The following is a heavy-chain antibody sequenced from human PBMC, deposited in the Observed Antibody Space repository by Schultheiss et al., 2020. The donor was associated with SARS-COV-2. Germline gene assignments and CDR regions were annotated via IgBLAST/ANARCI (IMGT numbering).Heavy chain of an antibody. V-gene: IGHV4-61*02. J-gene: IGHJ4*02. Sequence: SETLSLTCTVSGGSISSGSYYWSWIRQPAGKGLEWIGRIYTSGSSNYNPSLKSRVTISVDTSKNQFSLKLNSVTAADTAVYYCARDRGATSVNPFTFDYWGQGTLVTVSS. D-gene: IGHD3-10*01. CDR3: ARDRGATSVNPFTFDY. CDR2: IYTSGSS. CDR1: GGSISSGSYY.